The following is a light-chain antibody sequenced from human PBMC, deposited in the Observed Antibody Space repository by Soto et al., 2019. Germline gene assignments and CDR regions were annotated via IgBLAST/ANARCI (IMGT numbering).Light chain of an antibody. CDR1: QSVSSSY. J-gene: IGKJ1*01. V-gene: IGKV3-20*01. Sequence: EIVLTQSPGTLSLSPRERATLSCRASQSVSSSYLAWYQQKPGQAPRLLIYGASSRATGIPDRFSGSGSGTDFTLTISRLEPEDFAVYYCQQYGSSLLTWTFGQGTKVEIK. CDR3: QQYGSSLLTWT. CDR2: GAS.